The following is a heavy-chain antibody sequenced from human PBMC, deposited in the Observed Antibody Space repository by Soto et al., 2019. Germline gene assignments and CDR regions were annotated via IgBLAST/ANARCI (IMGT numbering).Heavy chain of an antibody. Sequence: PGESQQISCKGSGYSFTRYWISWVRQMPGKGLEWMGRIDPSDSYTNYSPSFQGHVTISADKSISTAYLQWSSLKASDTAMYYCASQGDDDDRSGYSHWGQGTRGTVSA. CDR3: ASQGDDDDRSGYSH. CDR1: GYSFTRYW. CDR2: IDPSDSYT. D-gene: IGHD3-22*01. V-gene: IGHV5-10-1*01. J-gene: IGHJ4*02.